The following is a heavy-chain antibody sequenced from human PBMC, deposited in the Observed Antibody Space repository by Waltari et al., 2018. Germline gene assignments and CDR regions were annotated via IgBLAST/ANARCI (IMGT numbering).Heavy chain of an antibody. CDR1: GGTFSSYA. J-gene: IGHJ3*02. CDR2: IITIFGTA. CDR3: ARVRWNYDAFDI. D-gene: IGHD1-7*01. Sequence: QVQLVQSGAEVKKPGSSVKVSCKASGGTFSSYAISWVRQAPGQGLEWMGRIITIFGTANYAQKFQGRVTITADKSTSTAYMELSSLRSEDTAVYYCARVRWNYDAFDIWGQGTMVTVSS. V-gene: IGHV1-69*08.